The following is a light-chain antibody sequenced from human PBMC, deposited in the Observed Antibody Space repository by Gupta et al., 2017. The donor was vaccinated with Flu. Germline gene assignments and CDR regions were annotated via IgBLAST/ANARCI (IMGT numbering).Light chain of an antibody. V-gene: IGKV1-5*03. CDR2: KAS. J-gene: IGKJ1*01. CDR1: QSISSW. CDR3: RQENSSPRP. Sequence: DIQMTQSPSTLSAFVGDRVTITCRASQSISSWLAWYQQKRGKAPKLLIYKASSLESGVPSRFSGSGYGTEFTLTISSRQPEDFANYYCRQENSSPRPFGQGTKVEIK.